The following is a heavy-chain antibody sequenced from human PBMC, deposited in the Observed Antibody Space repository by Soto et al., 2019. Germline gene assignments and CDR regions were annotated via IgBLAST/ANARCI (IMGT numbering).Heavy chain of an antibody. CDR1: GFTFSSYA. Sequence: GGSLRLSCAASGFTFSSYAMSWVRQAPGKGLEWVSAISGSGGSTYYADSVKGRFTISRDNSKNTLYLQMNSLRAEDTAVYYCAKGYILTGYYPAYFDYWGQGTLVTVSS. D-gene: IGHD3-9*01. CDR2: ISGSGGST. V-gene: IGHV3-23*01. CDR3: AKGYILTGYYPAYFDY. J-gene: IGHJ4*02.